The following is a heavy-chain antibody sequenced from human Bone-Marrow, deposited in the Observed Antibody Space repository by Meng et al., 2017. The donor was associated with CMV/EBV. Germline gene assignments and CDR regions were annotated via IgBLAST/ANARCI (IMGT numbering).Heavy chain of an antibody. Sequence: GGSLRLSCAASGFTFSSYWMHWVRQAPGKGLEWVSSISSSSSYIYYADSVKGRFTISRDNAKNSLYLQMNSLRAEDTAVYYCARRGCSSTTCYDYYYYGMDVWGQGTTVTVSS. V-gene: IGHV3-21*01. CDR3: ARRGCSSTTCYDYYYYGMDV. CDR1: GFTFSSYW. CDR2: ISSSSSYI. J-gene: IGHJ6*02. D-gene: IGHD2-2*01.